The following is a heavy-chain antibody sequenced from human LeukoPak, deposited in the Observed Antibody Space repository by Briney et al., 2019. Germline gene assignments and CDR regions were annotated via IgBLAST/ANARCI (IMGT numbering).Heavy chain of an antibody. D-gene: IGHD5-24*01. J-gene: IGHJ4*02. Sequence: GGSLRLSCAASGFTFSSYSMNWVRQAPGKGLEWVSSISSSSSYIYYADSVKGRFTISRDNAKNSLYLQMNSLRAEDTAVYYCARDLGGTGYNGLDYFDYWGQGTLVTVSS. CDR2: ISSSSSYI. CDR3: ARDLGGTGYNGLDYFDY. V-gene: IGHV3-21*01. CDR1: GFTFSSYS.